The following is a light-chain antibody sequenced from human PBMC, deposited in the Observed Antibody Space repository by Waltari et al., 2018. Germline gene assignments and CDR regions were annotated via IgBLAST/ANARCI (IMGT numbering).Light chain of an antibody. V-gene: IGKV1-6*01. CDR2: AAS. Sequence: TCRASQGIRSDLGWFQQKPGKAPKLLIYAASSLQSGVPLRFSGSGSGTDFTLTISSLQPEDFATYYCLQDHTYPLTFGGGTKVEIK. CDR1: QGIRSD. CDR3: LQDHTYPLT. J-gene: IGKJ4*01.